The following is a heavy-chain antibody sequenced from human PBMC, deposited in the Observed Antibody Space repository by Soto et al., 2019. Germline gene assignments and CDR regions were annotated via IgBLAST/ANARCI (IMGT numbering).Heavy chain of an antibody. CDR2: IYYSGST. CDR3: ARPAPNLRRDDAFDI. Sequence: SETLSLTCTVSGGSISSGGYYWGWIRQPPGKGLEWIGSIYYSGSTYYNPSLKSRVTISVDTSKNQFSLKLSSVTAADTAVYYCARPAPNLRRDDAFDIWGQGTMVTVSS. CDR1: GGSISSGGYY. D-gene: IGHD3-16*01. V-gene: IGHV4-39*01. J-gene: IGHJ3*02.